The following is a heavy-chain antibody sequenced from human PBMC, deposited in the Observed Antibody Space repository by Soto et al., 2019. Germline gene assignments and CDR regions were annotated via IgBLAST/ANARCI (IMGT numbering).Heavy chain of an antibody. CDR1: GFPFSSYW. Sequence: GGSLRLSCAASGFPFSSYWMHWVRQAPGKGLMWVSRINSDGTITTYADSVKGRFTISRDNANNTLYLQMNSLTADDTAVYYCAKEKISTSCCNWFDPWGQGTLVTVSS. D-gene: IGHD2-2*01. CDR3: AKEKISTSCCNWFDP. CDR2: INSDGTIT. V-gene: IGHV3-74*01. J-gene: IGHJ5*02.